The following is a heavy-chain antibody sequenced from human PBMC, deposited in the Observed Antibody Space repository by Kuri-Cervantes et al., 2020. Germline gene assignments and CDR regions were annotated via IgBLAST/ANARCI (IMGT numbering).Heavy chain of an antibody. Sequence: ESLKISCAVYGGSFSGYYWSWIRQPPGKGLEWIGEINHRGSINYNPSLKSRVTISVDTSKNQFSLKLNSVTAADTAVHYCVRGGTRRIVGTTRAFDIWGQGTMVTVSS. CDR1: GGSFSGYY. CDR3: VRGGTRRIVGTTRAFDI. D-gene: IGHD1-26*01. J-gene: IGHJ3*02. V-gene: IGHV4-34*01. CDR2: INHRGSI.